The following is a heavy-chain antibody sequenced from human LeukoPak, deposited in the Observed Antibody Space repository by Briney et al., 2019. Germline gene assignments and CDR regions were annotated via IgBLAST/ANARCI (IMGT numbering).Heavy chain of an antibody. J-gene: IGHJ4*02. D-gene: IGHD7-27*01. CDR3: ARETGDFDS. V-gene: IGHV3-23*01. CDR1: GFTFSSFA. CDR2: ISGRGDST. Sequence: GGSLRLSCAASGFTFSSFAMSWVRQVPGKGLEWVSVISGRGDSTYYADSVKGRFTISRDNSKSTVYLQMNSLRAEDTAVYYCARETGDFDSWGQGTLVIVSS.